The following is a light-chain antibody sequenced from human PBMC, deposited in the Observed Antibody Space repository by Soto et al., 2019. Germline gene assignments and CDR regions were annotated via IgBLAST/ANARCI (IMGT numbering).Light chain of an antibody. Sequence: DIVMTQSPDSLAVSLGEMANINCTSSQSVLYSSNTKNYLAWYQQKPGQPPKLLIYWASTRESGVPDRFSGSGCGTDFTLSISSLQAEDVAVYYCQQYYRPWTFGQGNQVEIK. CDR2: WAS. J-gene: IGKJ1*01. V-gene: IGKV4-1*01. CDR1: QSVLYSSNTKNY. CDR3: QQYYRPWT.